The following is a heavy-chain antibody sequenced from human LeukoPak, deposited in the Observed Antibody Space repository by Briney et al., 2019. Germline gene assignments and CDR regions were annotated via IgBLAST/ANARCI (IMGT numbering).Heavy chain of an antibody. J-gene: IGHJ4*02. CDR1: GFTFSNYW. CDR2: INPDGSEK. D-gene: IGHD3-22*01. Sequence: GGSLRLSCAASGFTFSNYWMSWVRQAPGKGLEWVANINPDGSEKYYVDSVKGRFTISRDNAKNSLYLQMNSLRSEDTAVYYCARESSSYYDSSGYSRWVYWGQGTLVTVSS. V-gene: IGHV3-7*03. CDR3: ARESSSYYDSSGYSRWVY.